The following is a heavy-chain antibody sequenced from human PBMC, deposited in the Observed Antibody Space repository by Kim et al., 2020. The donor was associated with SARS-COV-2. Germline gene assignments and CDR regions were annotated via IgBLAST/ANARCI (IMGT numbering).Heavy chain of an antibody. Sequence: SRVTISVDTSKNQFSLKLSSVTAADTAVYYCARNYYDSSGYYDHDAFDIWGQGTMVPVSS. V-gene: IGHV4-39*01. J-gene: IGHJ3*02. D-gene: IGHD3-22*01. CDR3: ARNYYDSSGYYDHDAFDI.